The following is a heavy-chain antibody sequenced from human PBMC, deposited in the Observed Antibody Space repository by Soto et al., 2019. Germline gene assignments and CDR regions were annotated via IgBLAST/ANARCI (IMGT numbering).Heavy chain of an antibody. J-gene: IGHJ4*02. D-gene: IGHD3-10*01. V-gene: IGHV5-10-1*01. CDR2: IDPSDSYT. Sequence: GESLKISCKGSGYSFTSYWISWVRQMPGKGLEWMGRIDPSDSYTNYSPSFQGHVTISADKFISTAYLQWSSLKASDTAMYYCARHYYYGSGSYPDNNYWGQGTLVTVSS. CDR3: ARHYYYGSGSYPDNNY. CDR1: GYSFTSYW.